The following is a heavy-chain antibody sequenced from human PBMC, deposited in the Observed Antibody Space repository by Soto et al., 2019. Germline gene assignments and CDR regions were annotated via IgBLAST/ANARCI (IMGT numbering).Heavy chain of an antibody. D-gene: IGHD2-2*01. Sequence: GGSLRLSCAASGFTFSSYSMNWVRQAPGKGLEWVSSISSSSSYIYYADSVKGRFTISRDNAKNSLYLQMNSLRAEDTAVYYCARDPGYCSSTSCYQRPSRAEYYYYMDVWGKGTTVTVSS. J-gene: IGHJ6*03. CDR3: ARDPGYCSSTSCYQRPSRAEYYYYMDV. V-gene: IGHV3-21*01. CDR1: GFTFSSYS. CDR2: ISSSSSYI.